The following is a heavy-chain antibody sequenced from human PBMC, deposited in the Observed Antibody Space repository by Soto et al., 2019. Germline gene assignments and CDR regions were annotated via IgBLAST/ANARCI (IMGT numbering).Heavy chain of an antibody. V-gene: IGHV3-23*01. Sequence: GSLRLSCAASGFTFSSYAMSWVRQAPGKGLEWVSAISGSGGSTYYADSVKGRFTISRDNSKNTLYLQMNSLRAEDTAVYYCAKANYYDSSGYYYARGNFFDYWGQGTLVTVSS. D-gene: IGHD3-22*01. CDR2: ISGSGGST. CDR1: GFTFSSYA. CDR3: AKANYYDSSGYYYARGNFFDY. J-gene: IGHJ4*02.